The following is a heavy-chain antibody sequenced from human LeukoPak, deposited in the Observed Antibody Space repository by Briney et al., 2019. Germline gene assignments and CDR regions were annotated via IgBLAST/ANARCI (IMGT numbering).Heavy chain of an antibody. J-gene: IGHJ4*02. V-gene: IGHV3-30*18. D-gene: IGHD3-10*01. Sequence: GGSLRLSCAASGFTFSSYGMHWVRQAPGKGLEWVAVISYDGSNKYYADSVKGRFTISRDNSKNTLYLQMNSLRAEDTAVYYCAKDGSIHLITMVREVFFDYWGQGTLVTVSS. CDR1: GFTFSSYG. CDR2: ISYDGSNK. CDR3: AKDGSIHLITMVREVFFDY.